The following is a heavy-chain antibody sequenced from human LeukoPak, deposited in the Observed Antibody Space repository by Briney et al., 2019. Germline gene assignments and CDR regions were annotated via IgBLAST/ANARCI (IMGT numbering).Heavy chain of an antibody. Sequence: PSETLSLTCTVSGGSISSYYWSWIRQPAGKGLEWIGRIYTSGSTSYNPSLKSRVTMSVDTSKNQFSLKLSSVTAADTAVYYCARDFYDSSGTNYYYYYYMDVWGKGTTVTVSS. V-gene: IGHV4-4*07. CDR2: IYTSGST. CDR1: GGSISSYY. CDR3: ARDFYDSSGTNYYYYYYMDV. D-gene: IGHD3-22*01. J-gene: IGHJ6*03.